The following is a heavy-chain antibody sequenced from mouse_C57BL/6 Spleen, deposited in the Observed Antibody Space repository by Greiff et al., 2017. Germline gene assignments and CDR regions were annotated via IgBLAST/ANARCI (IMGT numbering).Heavy chain of an antibody. D-gene: IGHD1-1*01. V-gene: IGHV14-3*01. CDR3: ARTTVVAPGYFDV. J-gene: IGHJ1*03. CDR2: IDPANGNT. CDR1: GFNIKNTY. Sequence: EVQLVESVAELVRPGASVKLSCTASGFNIKNTYMHWVKQRPEQGLEWIGRIDPANGNTKYAPKFQGKATITADTSSNTAYLQLSSLTSEDTAIYYCARTTVVAPGYFDVWGTGTTVTVSS.